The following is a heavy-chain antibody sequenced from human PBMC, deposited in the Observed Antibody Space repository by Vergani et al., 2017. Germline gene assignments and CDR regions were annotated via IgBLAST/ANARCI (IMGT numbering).Heavy chain of an antibody. Sequence: QVQLVQSGAEVKKPGSSVKVSCKASGGTFISYAISWVRQAPGQGLEWMGRSIPILGIANYAQKFQGRVTIISDKSTSTAYMELSSLRSEDTAVYYCAGGQYVVDYWGQGTLVTVSA. V-gene: IGHV1-69*04. CDR2: SIPILGIA. J-gene: IGHJ4*02. CDR1: GGTFISYA. D-gene: IGHD2-15*01. CDR3: AGGQYVVDY.